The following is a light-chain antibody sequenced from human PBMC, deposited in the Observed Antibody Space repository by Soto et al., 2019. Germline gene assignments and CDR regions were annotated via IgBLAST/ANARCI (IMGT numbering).Light chain of an antibody. CDR3: NSYTSSNTLYV. CDR1: SSDVGDYNF. J-gene: IGLJ6*01. CDR2: EVS. Sequence: QSVLTQPASVSGSPGQSITIPCTGTSSDVGDYNFVSWYQQHPGKAPKLMIYEVSHRPSGVSNRFSGSKSGNTASLTISGLQADDEADYYCNSYTSSNTLYVFGTGTQLTVL. V-gene: IGLV2-14*01.